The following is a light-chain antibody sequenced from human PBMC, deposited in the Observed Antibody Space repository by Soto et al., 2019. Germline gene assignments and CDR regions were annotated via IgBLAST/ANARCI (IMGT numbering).Light chain of an antibody. CDR3: QQSYSTLQT. CDR2: AAS. CDR1: QTITKY. Sequence: DIQMTQSPSSLFASVGDRVTITCRASQTITKYLNWYQQKPGKVPKLLIYAASSLQSGVPSRFSGSGSGTDFTLTISSLEPEDFATYYCQQSYSTLQTFGGGTKVEIK. J-gene: IGKJ4*01. V-gene: IGKV1-39*01.